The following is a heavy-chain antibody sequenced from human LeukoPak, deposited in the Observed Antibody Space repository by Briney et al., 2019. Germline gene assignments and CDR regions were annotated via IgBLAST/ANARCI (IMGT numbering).Heavy chain of an antibody. V-gene: IGHV4-39*01. J-gene: IGHJ5*02. CDR1: GGSISSSSYY. CDR2: IYYSGST. D-gene: IGHD6-19*01. Sequence: SETLSLTCTVSGGSISSSSYYWGWIRRPPGKGLEWIGSIYYSGSTYYNPSLKSRVTISVDTSKNQFSLKLSSVTAADTAVYYCAIGYSSGWTGWFDPWGQGTLVTVSS. CDR3: AIGYSSGWTGWFDP.